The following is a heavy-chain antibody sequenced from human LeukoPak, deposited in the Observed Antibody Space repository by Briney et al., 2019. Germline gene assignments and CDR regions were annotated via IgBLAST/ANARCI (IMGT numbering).Heavy chain of an antibody. Sequence: GGSLGLSCAASGFTVSSNYMSWVRQAPGKGLEWVSAISGSGGSTYYADSVKGRFTISRDNSKNTLYVQMNSLRAEDTAVYYCAKDNSMVRGVSLSPFDYWGQGTLVTVSS. V-gene: IGHV3-23*01. CDR3: AKDNSMVRGVSLSPFDY. D-gene: IGHD3-10*01. CDR2: ISGSGGST. J-gene: IGHJ4*02. CDR1: GFTVSSNY.